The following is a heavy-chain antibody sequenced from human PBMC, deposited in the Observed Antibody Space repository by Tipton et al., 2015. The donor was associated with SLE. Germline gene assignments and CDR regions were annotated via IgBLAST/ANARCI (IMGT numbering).Heavy chain of an antibody. Sequence: SLRLSCAASGFTFRTYSMAWVRQSPGKGLEWVSLISGGGGSTQYADSVRGRFTISRDNSKNTLYLQMNSLRAEDTAVYYCANRNTPLGIGGPNFDYWGQGTLVTVSS. V-gene: IGHV3-23*01. D-gene: IGHD1-14*01. J-gene: IGHJ4*02. CDR2: ISGGGGST. CDR3: ANRNTPLGIGGPNFDY. CDR1: GFTFRTYS.